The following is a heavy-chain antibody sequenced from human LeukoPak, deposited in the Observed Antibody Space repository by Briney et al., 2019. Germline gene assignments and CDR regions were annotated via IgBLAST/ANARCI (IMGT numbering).Heavy chain of an antibody. CDR1: GFTFSSFA. D-gene: IGHD3-9*01. J-gene: IGHJ4*02. V-gene: IGHV3-23*01. CDR2: ISGSDST. Sequence: GGSLRLSSAASGFTFSSFAMSWVRQAPGKGLEWVSAISGSDSTYYADSVKGRFTISRDNSKNTLYLQMNSLRAEDTAIYYCAKGVRFLDWWILDYWGQGSLVTVSS. CDR3: AKGVRFLDWWILDY.